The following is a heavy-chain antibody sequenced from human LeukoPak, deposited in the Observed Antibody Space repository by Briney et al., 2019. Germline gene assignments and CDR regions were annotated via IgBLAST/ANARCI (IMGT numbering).Heavy chain of an antibody. Sequence: GGSLRLSCAASGFTVRSNYMSWVRQAPGKGLAWVSVIYSGGSTYYADSVKGRFTISRDNSKNTLYLQMNSLRAEDTAVYYCARFQHYYYYGMDVWGQGTTVTVSS. CDR3: ARFQHYYYYGMDV. J-gene: IGHJ6*02. D-gene: IGHD3-16*01. V-gene: IGHV3-66*02. CDR2: IYSGGST. CDR1: GFTVRSNY.